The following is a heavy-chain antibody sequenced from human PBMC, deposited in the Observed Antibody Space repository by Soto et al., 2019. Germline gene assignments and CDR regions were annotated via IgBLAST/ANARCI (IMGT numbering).Heavy chain of an antibody. V-gene: IGHV6-1*01. CDR1: TSYD. Sequence: TSYDINWIRQSPSRGLEWLGRTYYRSNWYTDYAVSVKGRITISPDTSSNQLSLQLNSVTPDDTAVYYCARLIGDSWLDSWGQGTLVTVSS. D-gene: IGHD2-8*01. CDR2: TYYRSNWYT. CDR3: ARLIGDSWLDS. J-gene: IGHJ5*01.